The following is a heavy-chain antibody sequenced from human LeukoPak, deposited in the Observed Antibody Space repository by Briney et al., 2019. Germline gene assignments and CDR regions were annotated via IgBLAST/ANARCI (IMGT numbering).Heavy chain of an antibody. Sequence: ASVKVSCKASGYTFTNYGISWVRQAPGQGLECMGWISAYNGNTNYAQKLQGRVTMTTDTSTTTAYMELRSLRSDDTAVYYCTRDGPYYGSGRGSAFDIWGQGTMVTVSS. J-gene: IGHJ3*02. CDR3: TRDGPYYGSGRGSAFDI. CDR2: ISAYNGNT. D-gene: IGHD3-10*01. CDR1: GYTFTNYG. V-gene: IGHV1-18*01.